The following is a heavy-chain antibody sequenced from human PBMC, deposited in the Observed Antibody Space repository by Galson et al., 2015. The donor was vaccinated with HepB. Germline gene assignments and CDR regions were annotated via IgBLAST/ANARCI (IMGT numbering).Heavy chain of an antibody. CDR2: INPYNGKT. V-gene: IGHV1-18*01. CDR1: GYIFTNYF. Sequence: SVKVSCKGSGYIFTNYFISWVRQAPGQGLEWVGWINPYNGKTKYEQELQGRVSMTTDTSTDTAYMELRSLRNDDTAVYYCARGVPPKRSGWYMYDYHHMDVWGKGTTVTVSS. J-gene: IGHJ6*03. CDR3: ARGVPPKRSGWYMYDYHHMDV. D-gene: IGHD6-19*01.